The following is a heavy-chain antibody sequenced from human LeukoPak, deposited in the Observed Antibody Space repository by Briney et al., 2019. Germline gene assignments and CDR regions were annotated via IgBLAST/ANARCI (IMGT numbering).Heavy chain of an antibody. J-gene: IGHJ6*04. CDR1: GGSISSSSYY. V-gene: IGHV4-39*01. Sequence: SETLSLTCTVSGGSISSSSYYWGWIRQPPGKGLEWIGSIYYSGSTYYNPSLKSRVTISVDTSKNQFSLKLSSVTAADTAVYYCARLRFLVDVWGKGTTVTVSS. CDR3: ARLRFLVDV. D-gene: IGHD3-3*01. CDR2: IYYSGST.